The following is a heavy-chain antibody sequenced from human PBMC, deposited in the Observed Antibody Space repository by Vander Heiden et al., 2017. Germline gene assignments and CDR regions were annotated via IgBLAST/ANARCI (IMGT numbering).Heavy chain of an antibody. Sequence: QVQLLESGGGVVQPGTSLRLSCAASGLTFSSYSMHWARPAPGKGLVRAAVRSYDGSNKYYADSVKGRFTISRDNSKNKLYLQMNSLRAEDTAVYYCARDEFYYDSSGSAFDIWGQGTMVTVSS. CDR3: ARDEFYYDSSGSAFDI. V-gene: IGHV3-30-3*01. D-gene: IGHD3-22*01. CDR2: RSYDGSNK. CDR1: GLTFSSYS. J-gene: IGHJ3*02.